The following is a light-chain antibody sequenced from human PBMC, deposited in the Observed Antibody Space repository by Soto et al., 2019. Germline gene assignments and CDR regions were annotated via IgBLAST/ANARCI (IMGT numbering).Light chain of an antibody. J-gene: IGLJ3*02. CDR1: KNDIGSYRF. V-gene: IGLV2-23*01. CDR2: EGS. CDR3: CSYAGSSTWV. Sequence: QSALTQPASVSGSPGESITISCIGTKNDIGSYRFVSWYQQHPGEAPKLMISEGSKWPSGTSNRFSGSKSGNTASLRISGLQAEDEADYYCCSYAGSSTWVFGGGTKVTVL.